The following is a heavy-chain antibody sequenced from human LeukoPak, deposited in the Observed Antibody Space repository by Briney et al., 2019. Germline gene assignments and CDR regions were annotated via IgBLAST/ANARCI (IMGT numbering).Heavy chain of an antibody. J-gene: IGHJ4*02. CDR1: GYTFASYY. D-gene: IGHD3-10*01. CDR3: ARGMVRGVIRGSFDY. Sequence: GASVKVSCNTSGYTFASYYIHWVRQAPGQGPEWMGIIKPSGGSAGYAQNFQGRVSMTRDTSTSTVYMELSSLRSEDTAVYYCARGMVRGVIRGSFDYWGQGTPVTVSS. V-gene: IGHV1-46*01. CDR2: IKPSGGSA.